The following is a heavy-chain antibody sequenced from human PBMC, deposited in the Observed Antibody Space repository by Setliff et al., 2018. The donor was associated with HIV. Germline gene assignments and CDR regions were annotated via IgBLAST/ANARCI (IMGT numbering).Heavy chain of an antibody. CDR2: DQRFGNI. D-gene: IGHD6-19*01. CDR1: GGSMSSHS. J-gene: IGHJ4*02. CDR3: EVAGQ. V-gene: IGHV4-4*09. Sequence: SETLSLTCTVSGGSMSSHSWSWIRQPPGKGLEWIGYDQRFGNINFNPSLKSRVTISVDASKNQFSLEVRSVTAADTAVYYCEVAGQWGQGTLVTVSS.